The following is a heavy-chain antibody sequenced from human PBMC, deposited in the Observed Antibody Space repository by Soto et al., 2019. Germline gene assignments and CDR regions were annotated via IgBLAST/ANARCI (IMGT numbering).Heavy chain of an antibody. CDR3: ASKTYGDYNYAFDI. V-gene: IGHV3-33*01. D-gene: IGHD4-17*01. J-gene: IGHJ3*02. CDR1: GFTFSSYG. Sequence: GGSLRLSCAASGFTFSSYGMHWVRQAPGKGLEWVAVIWYDGSNKYYADSVKGRFTISRDNSKNTLYLQMNSLRAEDTAVYYCASKTYGDYNYAFDIWGQGTMVTVSS. CDR2: IWYDGSNK.